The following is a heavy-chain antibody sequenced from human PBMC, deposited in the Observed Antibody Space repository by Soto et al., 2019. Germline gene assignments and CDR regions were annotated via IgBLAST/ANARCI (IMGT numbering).Heavy chain of an antibody. CDR2: IRSKANSYAT. CDR1: GFTFSGSA. D-gene: IGHD5-18*01. Sequence: GGSLRLSCAASGFTFSGSAMHWVRQASGKGLEWVGRIRSKANSYATAYAASVKGRFTISRDDSKNTAYLQMNSLKTEDTAVYYCTRHYSYGYVYYYYGMDVWGQGTTVTVSS. J-gene: IGHJ6*02. CDR3: TRHYSYGYVYYYYGMDV. V-gene: IGHV3-73*01.